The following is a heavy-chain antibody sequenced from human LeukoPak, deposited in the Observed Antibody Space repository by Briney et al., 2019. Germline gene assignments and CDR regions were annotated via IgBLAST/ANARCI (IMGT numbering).Heavy chain of an antibody. CDR1: GSTFTSYW. V-gene: IGHV5-51*01. Sequence: GESLKISCKGSGSTFTSYWIDWVRQMPGKGLEWVGIIYPGDSDTRYSPSFQGQVTISADKSINTAYLQWYSLKASDTAMYYCARQVYDYFDPWGQGTLVTVSS. CDR3: ARQVYDYFDP. J-gene: IGHJ5*02. CDR2: IYPGDSDT. D-gene: IGHD5-12*01.